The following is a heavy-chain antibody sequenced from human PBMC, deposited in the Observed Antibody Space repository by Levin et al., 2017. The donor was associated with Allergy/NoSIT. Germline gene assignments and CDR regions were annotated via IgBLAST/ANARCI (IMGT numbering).Heavy chain of an antibody. Sequence: GGSLRLSCAASGFTFSDYYMSWIRQAPGKGLEWVSYISSGDTTIYYADSVKGRFTISRDNAKNSLYLQMNSLRAEDTAVYYCAREGFDSSGYPDYWGQGTLVTVSS. CDR2: ISSGDTTI. V-gene: IGHV3-11*01. CDR3: AREGFDSSGYPDY. J-gene: IGHJ4*02. D-gene: IGHD3-22*01. CDR1: GFTFSDYY.